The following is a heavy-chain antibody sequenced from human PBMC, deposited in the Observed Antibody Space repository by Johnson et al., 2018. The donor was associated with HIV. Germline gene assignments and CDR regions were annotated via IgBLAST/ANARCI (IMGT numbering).Heavy chain of an antibody. V-gene: IGHV3-66*01. CDR3: AREDGSGWSTRGDDAFDI. CDR2: IYSGGTT. CDR1: GFNVSSSY. D-gene: IGHD6-19*01. Sequence: VQLVESGGGLVQPGGSLRLSCAASGFNVSSSYMSWVRQAPGKGLEWVSLIYSGGTTYYTDSVTGRFTLSRDNSKNTLYLQMNTLRAEDTAVYYCAREDGSGWSTRGDDAFDIWGQGTMVTVSA. J-gene: IGHJ3*02.